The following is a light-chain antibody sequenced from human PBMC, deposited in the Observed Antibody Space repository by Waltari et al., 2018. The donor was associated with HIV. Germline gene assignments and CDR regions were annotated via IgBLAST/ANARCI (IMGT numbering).Light chain of an antibody. J-gene: IGLJ2*01. CDR2: KDS. CDR1: AVAKQY. CDR3: QSAYSSDAAA. V-gene: IGLV3-25*03. Sequence: SYELTQPPSVSVSPGQTARITCSGDAVAKQYAYWYQQKPGQPPVWVIFKDSERPSGTPKRFSASSSGTTVTLTISGGQSGDEADYYCQSAYSSDAAAFGGGTKQTVL.